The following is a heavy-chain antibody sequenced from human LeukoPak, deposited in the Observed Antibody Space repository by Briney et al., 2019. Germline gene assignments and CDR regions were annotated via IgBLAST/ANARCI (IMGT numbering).Heavy chain of an antibody. Sequence: GGSLRLSCAASGFTVSSNYMSWVRQTPGKGLEWVSVIYSGGSTYYADSVKGRFTISRDNSKNTLYLQMNSLRAEDTAVYYCAREGRAAAGTYYYYYGMDVWGQGTTVTVSS. CDR3: AREGRAAAGTYYYYYGMDV. V-gene: IGHV3-66*01. CDR2: IYSGGST. CDR1: GFTVSSNY. J-gene: IGHJ6*02. D-gene: IGHD6-13*01.